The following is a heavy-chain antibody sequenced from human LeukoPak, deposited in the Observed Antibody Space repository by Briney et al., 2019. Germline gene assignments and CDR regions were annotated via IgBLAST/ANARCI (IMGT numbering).Heavy chain of an antibody. CDR1: GGSFSGYY. CDR2: INHSGST. J-gene: IGHJ6*03. V-gene: IGHV4-34*01. Sequence: KTSETLSLTCAVYGGSFSGYYWSWIRQPPGKGLEWIGEINHSGSTNYNPSLKSRVTISVDTSKNQFSLKLSSVTAADTAVYYCARQNSGSYYYYYYYMDVWGKGTTVTISS. CDR3: ARQNSGSYYYYYYYMDV. D-gene: IGHD1-26*01.